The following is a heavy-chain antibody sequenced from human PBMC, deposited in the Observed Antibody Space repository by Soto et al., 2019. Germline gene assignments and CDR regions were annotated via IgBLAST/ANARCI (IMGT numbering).Heavy chain of an antibody. CDR3: ARSSDCSGGSCPYYYYYYGLDV. D-gene: IGHD2-15*01. J-gene: IGHJ6*02. CDR1: GGTFSSYT. V-gene: IGHV1-69*02. CDR2: IIPILGIA. Sequence: GASVKVSCKASGGTFSSYTISWVRQAPGQGLEWMGRIIPILGIANYAQKFQGRVTITADKSTSTAYMELSSLRSEDTAVYYCARSSDCSGGSCPYYYYYYGLDVWGQGTTVTVSS.